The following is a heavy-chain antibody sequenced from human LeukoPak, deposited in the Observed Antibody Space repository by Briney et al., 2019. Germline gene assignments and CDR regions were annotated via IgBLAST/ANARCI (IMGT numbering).Heavy chain of an antibody. V-gene: IGHV3-11*04. Sequence: GGSLRLSCAASGFTVSSNYMSWVRQAPGKGLEWLSYISSSGKTAYYADSVKGRFTISRDNAKNSLYLEMNSLRAEDTAVYYCARDRCSSISCYFDYWGQGTLVTVSS. CDR1: GFTVSSNY. CDR3: ARDRCSSISCYFDY. CDR2: ISSSGKTA. D-gene: IGHD2-2*01. J-gene: IGHJ4*02.